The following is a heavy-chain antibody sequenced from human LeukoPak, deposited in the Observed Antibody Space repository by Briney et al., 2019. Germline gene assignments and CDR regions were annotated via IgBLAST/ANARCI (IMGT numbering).Heavy chain of an antibody. V-gene: IGHV3-21*01. CDR3: TRDYYDSSGLPFDY. CDR2: ISSISHYI. CDR1: GYSFRSHS. Sequence: GGSLRLSCAGSGYSFRSHSMNWVRQAPGKGLEWVSSISSISHYIYYADSVKGRFAISRDNAKNSLYLQMNSLRAEDTALYYCTRDYYDSSGLPFDYWGQGTLVTVSS. J-gene: IGHJ4*02. D-gene: IGHD3-22*01.